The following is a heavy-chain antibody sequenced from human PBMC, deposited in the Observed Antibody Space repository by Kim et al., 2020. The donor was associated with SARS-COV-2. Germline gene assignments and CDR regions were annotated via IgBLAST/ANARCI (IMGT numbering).Heavy chain of an antibody. CDR2: YH. Sequence: YHDYAVSVKSRITIHPDTSKNQFSLQLNSVTPEDTAVYYCARDSVRHFDYWGQGTLVTVSS. V-gene: IGHV6-1*01. CDR3: ARDSVRHFDY. J-gene: IGHJ4*02. D-gene: IGHD6-6*01.